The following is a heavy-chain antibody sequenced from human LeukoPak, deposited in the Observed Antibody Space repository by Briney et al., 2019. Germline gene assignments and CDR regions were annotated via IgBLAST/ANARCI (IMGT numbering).Heavy chain of an antibody. CDR3: AKTDSGPSDY. D-gene: IGHD6-19*01. V-gene: IGHV3-23*01. CDR1: GFTFSRYT. J-gene: IGHJ4*02. CDR2: ISVSIVNT. Sequence: GGSLRLSCAASGFTFSRYTMNWVRQAPGKGLEWVSAISVSIVNTYYADSVKGRFTISRDNSKNTLYLQMNSLRAEGTAVYYCAKTDSGPSDYWGQGTLVTVSS.